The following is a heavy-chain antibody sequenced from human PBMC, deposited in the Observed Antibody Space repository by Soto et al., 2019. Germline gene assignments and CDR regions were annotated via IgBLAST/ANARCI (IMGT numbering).Heavy chain of an antibody. D-gene: IGHD4-17*01. CDR2: ISYDGSNK. Sequence: GGSVRLSCAASGFTFSSYGMHWVRRAPGKGLEWVAVISYDGSNKYYADSVKGRFTISRDNSKNTLYLQMNSLRAEDTAVYYCAKSLYGDFAYYFDYWGQGTLVTVSS. CDR1: GFTFSSYG. CDR3: AKSLYGDFAYYFDY. V-gene: IGHV3-30*18. J-gene: IGHJ4*02.